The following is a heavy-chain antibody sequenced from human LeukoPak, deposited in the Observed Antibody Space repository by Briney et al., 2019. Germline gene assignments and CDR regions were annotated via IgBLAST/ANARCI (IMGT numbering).Heavy chain of an antibody. CDR2: IYPGESDT. CDR1: GYSFPSYW. V-gene: IGHV5-51*01. Sequence: VGSLKLSCKGSGYSFPSYWIGWVGQMPGKGLEWMGLIYPGESDTRYSPSFQGQATISAGKSSSTAYLQWSSLKASAPAMYYCARHEKNLPMVRGATTLKPHCYYYGMDVWGKGTTVTVSS. J-gene: IGHJ6*04. D-gene: IGHD3-10*01. CDR3: ARHEKNLPMVRGATTLKPHCYYYGMDV.